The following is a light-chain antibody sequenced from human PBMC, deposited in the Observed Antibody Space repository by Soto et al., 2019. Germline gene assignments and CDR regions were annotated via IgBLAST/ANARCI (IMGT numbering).Light chain of an antibody. CDR1: SSNLGDNY. J-gene: IGLJ3*02. CDR3: GAWDNSLSVWV. CDR2: DNN. Sequence: QSVLTQPPSVSAAPGQKVTISCSGSSSNLGDNYVSWYHQLPGTAPKLLIYDNNKRPSGIPDRFSGSKSGTSATLGISGPQTGDEADYYCGAWDNSLSVWVFGGGTQLTVL. V-gene: IGLV1-51*01.